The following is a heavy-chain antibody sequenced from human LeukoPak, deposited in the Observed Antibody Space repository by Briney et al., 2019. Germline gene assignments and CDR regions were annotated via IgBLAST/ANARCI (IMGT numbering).Heavy chain of an antibody. V-gene: IGHV4-34*01. J-gene: IGHJ6*02. Sequence: PSETLSLTCAVYGGSFSGYYWSWIRQPPGKGLEWIGEINHSGSTNYNPSLKSRVTISVDTSKNQFSLKLSSVTAADTAVYYCARVRVGATKGHYYYGMDVWGQGTTVTVSS. CDR3: ARVRVGATKGHYYYGMDV. D-gene: IGHD1-26*01. CDR1: GGSFSGYY. CDR2: INHSGST.